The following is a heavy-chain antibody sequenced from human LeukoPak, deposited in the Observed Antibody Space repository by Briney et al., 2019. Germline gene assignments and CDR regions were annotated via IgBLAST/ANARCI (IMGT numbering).Heavy chain of an antibody. J-gene: IGHJ6*03. V-gene: IGHV4-4*02. D-gene: IGHD3-10*01. CDR1: GGSISSSNW. CDR3: AGRAPRRVRGTSYYYYYMDV. Sequence: KTSETLSLTCAVSGGSISSSNWWSWVRQPPGKGLEWIGEINHSGSTNYNPSLKSRVTISVDTSKNQFSLKLSSVTAADTAVYYCAGRAPRRVRGTSYYYYYMDVWGKGTTVTISS. CDR2: INHSGST.